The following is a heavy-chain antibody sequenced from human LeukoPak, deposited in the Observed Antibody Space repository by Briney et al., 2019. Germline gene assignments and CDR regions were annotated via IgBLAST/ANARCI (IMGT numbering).Heavy chain of an antibody. J-gene: IGHJ6*02. V-gene: IGHV3-23*01. CDR1: GFTFSSYA. D-gene: IGHD2-2*01. Sequence: PGGSLRLSCAASGFTFSSYAMSWVRQAPGKGLEWVSAISGSGGSTYYADSVKGRFTISRDNSKNTLYLQMNSLRAEDTAVYYCAKPEPIVVASPYYYYGMDVRGQGTTVTVSS. CDR2: ISGSGGST. CDR3: AKPEPIVVASPYYYYGMDV.